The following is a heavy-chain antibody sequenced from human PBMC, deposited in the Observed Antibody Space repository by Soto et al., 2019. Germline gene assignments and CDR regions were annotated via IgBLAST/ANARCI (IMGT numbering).Heavy chain of an antibody. D-gene: IGHD2-2*01. CDR3: AKDRAHSTLLPAAVGS. J-gene: IGHJ5*01. Sequence: EVQLLESGGALVQPGGSLRLSCAASGFIFSNYAMSWVRQAPGKGLEWVSGISGGGDNTYYGDSVKGRFTISRDNSESTMYLQMNSLRAEDTALYYCAKDRAHSTLLPAAVGSWGQGTLVTVSS. CDR1: GFIFSNYA. CDR2: ISGGGDNT. V-gene: IGHV3-23*01.